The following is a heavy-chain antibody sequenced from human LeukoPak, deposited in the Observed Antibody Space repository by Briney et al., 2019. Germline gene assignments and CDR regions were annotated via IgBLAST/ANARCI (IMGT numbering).Heavy chain of an antibody. CDR3: ARHSDKYCSGSNCYVYNFYGLDV. J-gene: IGHJ6*02. D-gene: IGHD2-15*01. CDR1: GFTFSSYA. V-gene: IGHV3-30-3*01. Sequence: PGGSLRLSCAASGFTFSSYAMHWVRQAPGKGLEWVAVISYDGSNKYYADSVKGRFTISRDNSKNTLYLQMNSLRAEDTAVYYCARHSDKYCSGSNCYVYNFYGLDVWGQGTTVTVSS. CDR2: ISYDGSNK.